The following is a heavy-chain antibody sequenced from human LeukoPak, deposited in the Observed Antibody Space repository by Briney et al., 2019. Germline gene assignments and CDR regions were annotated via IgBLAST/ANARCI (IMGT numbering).Heavy chain of an antibody. D-gene: IGHD1-14*01. J-gene: IGHJ3*02. CDR1: VYTFTYYY. Sequence: ASVNVSFTPSVYTFTYYYMHWVRQAPGQGLEWMGWINPNTGGTNYAQMFQGRVTMTRDTSISTAYMELTGLRSDDTAVYFCARKGGPRVNAFDIWGQGTMVTVSS. V-gene: IGHV1-2*02. CDR3: ARKGGPRVNAFDI. CDR2: INPNTGGT.